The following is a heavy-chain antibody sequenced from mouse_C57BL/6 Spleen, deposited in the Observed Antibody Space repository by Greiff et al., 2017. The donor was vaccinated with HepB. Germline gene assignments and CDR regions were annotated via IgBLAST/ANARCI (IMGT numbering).Heavy chain of an antibody. CDR1: GYTFTDYE. Sequence: QVHVKQSGAELVRPGASVTLSCKASGYTFTDYEMHWVKQTPVHGLEWIGAIDPETGGTAYNQKFKGKAILTADKSSSTAYMELRSLTSEDSAVYYCTTGVRVDYWGQGTTLTVSS. J-gene: IGHJ2*01. V-gene: IGHV1-15*01. CDR2: IDPETGGT. CDR3: TTGVRVDY.